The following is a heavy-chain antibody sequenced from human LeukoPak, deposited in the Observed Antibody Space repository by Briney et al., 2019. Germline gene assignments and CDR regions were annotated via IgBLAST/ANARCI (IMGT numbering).Heavy chain of an antibody. CDR1: GGSISSYF. J-gene: IGHJ4*02. V-gene: IGHV4-59*08. D-gene: IGHD6-19*01. CDR3: ARHGEGGSGWPGNYFDN. Sequence: SETLSLTCTVSGGSISSYFWSWIRQPPGRGLEWIGCLYYSGSTNYNPSLKRRVTISVDTSKNQFSLKLTSVTAADTAVFYCARHGEGGSGWPGNYFDNWGQGTLVTVSS. CDR2: LYYSGST.